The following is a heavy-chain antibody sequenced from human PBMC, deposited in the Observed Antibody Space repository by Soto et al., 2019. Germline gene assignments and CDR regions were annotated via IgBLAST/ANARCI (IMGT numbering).Heavy chain of an antibody. Sequence: GESLKISCKASGYSFTTYWIGWVRQMPGKGLEWMGIIYPGDSDTRYSPSFQGQVTISADRSISTAYLQWSSLKASDAAMYYCSRNPTTTVAKKYYYYYGMDGWGQGTTVTVSS. CDR2: IYPGDSDT. V-gene: IGHV5-51*01. CDR3: SRNPTTTVAKKYYYYYGMDG. D-gene: IGHD4-17*01. CDR1: GYSFTTYW. J-gene: IGHJ6*02.